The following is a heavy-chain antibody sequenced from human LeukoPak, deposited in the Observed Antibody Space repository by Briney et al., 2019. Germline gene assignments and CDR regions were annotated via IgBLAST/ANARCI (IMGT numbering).Heavy chain of an antibody. CDR1: GGSISSSIYY. CDR2: IYYSGST. CDR3: ARVYDSSGYYLYFDY. J-gene: IGHJ4*02. V-gene: IGHV4-39*07. Sequence: PSETLSLTCTVSGGSISSSIYYWGWIRQPPGKGLEWIGSIYYSGSTYYNPSLKSRVTISVDTSKNQFSLKLSSVTAADTAVYYCARVYDSSGYYLYFDYWGQGTLVTVSS. D-gene: IGHD3-22*01.